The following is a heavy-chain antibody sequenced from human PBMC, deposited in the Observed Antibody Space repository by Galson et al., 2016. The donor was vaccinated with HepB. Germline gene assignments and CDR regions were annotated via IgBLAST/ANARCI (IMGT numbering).Heavy chain of an antibody. Sequence: SVKVSCKASGYTFTSYNVHWVRQAPGQGLEWMGWITTYNGIGKTYYAQRFQGRVTMNTDTSTSTAYMELRSLRSDDTAVYYCAREGSGSVAGPRWFDPWGQGTLVTVSS. V-gene: IGHV1-18*04. CDR2: ITTYNGIGKT. J-gene: IGHJ5*02. CDR3: AREGSGSVAGPRWFDP. D-gene: IGHD6-19*01. CDR1: GYTFTSYN.